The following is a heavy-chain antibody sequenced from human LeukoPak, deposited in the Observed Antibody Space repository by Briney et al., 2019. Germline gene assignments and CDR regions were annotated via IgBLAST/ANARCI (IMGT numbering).Heavy chain of an antibody. Sequence: SETLSLTCTVSGGSISSYYWSWIRQPAGKGLEWIGRIYTRGSTNYNPSLKSRVTMSVDTSKNQFSLKLSSVTAADTAVYYCAGEGHYYDSSGYYYGGEDYWGQGTLVTVSS. J-gene: IGHJ4*02. CDR1: GGSISSYY. D-gene: IGHD3-22*01. CDR2: IYTRGST. V-gene: IGHV4-4*07. CDR3: AGEGHYYDSSGYYYGGEDY.